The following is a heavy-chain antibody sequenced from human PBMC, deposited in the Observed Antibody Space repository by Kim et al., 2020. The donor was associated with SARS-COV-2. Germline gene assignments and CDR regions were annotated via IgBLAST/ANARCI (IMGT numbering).Heavy chain of an antibody. V-gene: IGHV4-59*01. CDR3: ARTHYYDRTNFVY. J-gene: IGHJ4*02. Sequence: SETLSLTCTVSGGSISDYHWCWIRQPPGKGLEWIGYIVYSGSTSYNPSLKSRVTILVDTSKTHFSLKLSAVTTADTAVYYCARTHYYDRTNFVYWGQGTLVTVSS. CDR2: IVYSGST. CDR1: GGSISDYH. D-gene: IGHD3-22*01.